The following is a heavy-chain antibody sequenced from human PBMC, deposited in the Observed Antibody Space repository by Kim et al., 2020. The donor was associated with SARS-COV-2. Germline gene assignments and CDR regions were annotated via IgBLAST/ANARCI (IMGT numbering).Heavy chain of an antibody. CDR3: AKIGITMTINWFDP. J-gene: IGHJ5*02. Sequence: GGSLRLSCAASGFTFSSYGMHWVRQAPGKGLEWVAVISYDGSNKYYADSVKGRFTISRDNSKNTLYLQMNSLRAEDTAVYYCAKIGITMTINWFDPWGQGTLVTVSS. D-gene: IGHD3-22*01. CDR2: ISYDGSNK. V-gene: IGHV3-30*18. CDR1: GFTFSSYG.